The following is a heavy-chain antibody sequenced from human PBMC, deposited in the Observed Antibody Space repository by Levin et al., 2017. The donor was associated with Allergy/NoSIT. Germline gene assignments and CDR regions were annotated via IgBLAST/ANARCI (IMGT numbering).Heavy chain of an antibody. D-gene: IGHD1-26*01. CDR1: GGSIYSSLYY. CDR2: IYYSGTA. CDR3: ARWGDSGDAEGFDY. Sequence: SQTLSLTCTVSGGSIYSSLYYWGWVRQSPGKGLEWIASIYYSGTAYYNPSLKSRVTISIDTPNNQFSLKMTSVTAADTSVYFCARWGDSGDAEGFDYWGQGTLVAVSS. V-gene: IGHV4-39*01. J-gene: IGHJ4*02.